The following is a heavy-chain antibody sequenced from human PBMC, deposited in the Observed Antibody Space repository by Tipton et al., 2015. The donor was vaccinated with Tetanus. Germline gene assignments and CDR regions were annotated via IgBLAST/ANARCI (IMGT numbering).Heavy chain of an antibody. V-gene: IGHV4-34*01. CDR1: GFTVSSNY. D-gene: IGHD6-6*01. Sequence: LGLSCAASGFTVSSNYMSWVRQAPGKGLEWIGEINHSGSTNYNPSLKSRVTISVDTSKNQFSLKLSSVTAADTAVYYCAREYGSSLDYFDYWGQGTLVTVSS. CDR2: INHSGST. CDR3: AREYGSSLDYFDY. J-gene: IGHJ4*02.